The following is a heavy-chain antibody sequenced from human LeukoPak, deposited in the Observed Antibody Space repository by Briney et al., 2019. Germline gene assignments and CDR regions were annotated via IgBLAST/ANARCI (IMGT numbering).Heavy chain of an antibody. D-gene: IGHD1-26*01. CDR3: TRDVSGSYDN. Sequence: GGSLRLSCTASGFTFGDYAMSWVRQAPGKGLEWVGFIRSKAYGGTTEYAASVKGRFTISRDDSKSIAYLQMNSLKTEDTAVYYCTRDVSGSYDNWGQGTLVTVSS. V-gene: IGHV3-49*04. CDR1: GFTFGDYA. J-gene: IGHJ4*02. CDR2: IRSKAYGGTT.